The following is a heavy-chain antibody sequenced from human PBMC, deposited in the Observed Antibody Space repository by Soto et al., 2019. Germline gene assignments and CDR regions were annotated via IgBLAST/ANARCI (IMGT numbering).Heavy chain of an antibody. CDR1: GGTFSSYA. D-gene: IGHD2-15*01. V-gene: IGHV1-69*13. CDR3: ALKRWSNFDY. Sequence: SVKVSCKASGGTFSSYAISWVRQAPGQGLEWMGGIIPIFGTANYAQKFQGRVTITADESTSTAYMELSSLRSVDTATYYCALKRWSNFDYWGQGTLVTVSS. J-gene: IGHJ4*02. CDR2: IIPIFGTA.